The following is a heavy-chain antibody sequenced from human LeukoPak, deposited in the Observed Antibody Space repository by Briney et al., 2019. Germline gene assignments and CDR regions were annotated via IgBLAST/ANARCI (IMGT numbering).Heavy chain of an antibody. V-gene: IGHV1-18*01. CDR1: VYTFTIYG. J-gene: IGHJ6*03. CDR3: ARSDSSGRYGGYYPYYMDV. Sequence: ASVNVSCNASVYTFTIYGFTWVRHGPGQGLGLMGLISAYKSNTNYAQKLQGRVTMTTDTSTSTAYLKLRSLRSDATAVYYCARSDSSGRYGGYYPYYMDVWGKGTTVTVSS. D-gene: IGHD6-19*01. CDR2: ISAYKSNT.